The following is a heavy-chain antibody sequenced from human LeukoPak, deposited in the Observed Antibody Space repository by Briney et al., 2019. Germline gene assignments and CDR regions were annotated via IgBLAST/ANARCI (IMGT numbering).Heavy chain of an antibody. D-gene: IGHD6-13*01. CDR1: GFTFSSYA. Sequence: PGGSLRLSCVVSGFTFSSYAMSWVRQAPGEGLEWVSAISGSGDNTYYADSVKARCTISRDNSKNTLYLRMDSLRAEDTAIYYCAKGPLEGYSNSWRGDYWGERTLVTVSS. CDR3: AKGPLEGYSNSWRGDY. CDR2: ISGSGDNT. J-gene: IGHJ4*02. V-gene: IGHV3-23*01.